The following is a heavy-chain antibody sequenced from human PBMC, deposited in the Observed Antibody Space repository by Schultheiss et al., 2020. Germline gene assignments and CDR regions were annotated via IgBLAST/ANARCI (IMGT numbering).Heavy chain of an antibody. CDR2: ISGSGGST. CDR3: ARDEGGIAVAGTQSFDY. V-gene: IGHV3-23*01. J-gene: IGHJ4*02. D-gene: IGHD6-19*01. Sequence: GGSLRLSCAASGFTFSSYAKSWVRQAPGKGLEWVSAISGSGGSTYYADSVKGRFTISRDNSKNTLYLQMNSLRAEDTAVYYCARDEGGIAVAGTQSFDYWGQGTLVTVSS. CDR1: GFTFSSYA.